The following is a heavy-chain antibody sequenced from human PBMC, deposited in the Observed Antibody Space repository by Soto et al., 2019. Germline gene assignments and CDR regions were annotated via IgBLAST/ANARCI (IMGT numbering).Heavy chain of an antibody. Sequence: ASVKVSCKVSGYTLTELSMHWVRQAPGKGLEWMGGFDPEDGETIYAQKFQGRVTMTEDTSTDTAYMELSSLRSEDTAVYYCATDSEQIVSTYYYYYGMDVWGQGTKVTVSS. CDR3: ATDSEQIVSTYYYYYGMDV. CDR1: GYTLTELS. J-gene: IGHJ6*02. D-gene: IGHD6-6*01. V-gene: IGHV1-24*01. CDR2: FDPEDGET.